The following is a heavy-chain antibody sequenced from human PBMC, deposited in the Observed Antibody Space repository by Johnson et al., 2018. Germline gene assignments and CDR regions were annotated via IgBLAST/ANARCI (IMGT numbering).Heavy chain of an antibody. J-gene: IGHJ6*02. Sequence: QVQLQESGPGLVKPTETLSLTCTVSGGSISSYYWSWIRQPPGKGLAGIGYIYYSGSSNYNRCLKSRVTLSVDTSKNQFSLTLSSVTAADTAVYYCAKWMTIFGGVGYGMDVWGQGTTVTVSS. CDR2: IYYSGSS. D-gene: IGHD3-3*01. V-gene: IGHV4-59*01. CDR1: GGSISSYY. CDR3: AKWMTIFGGVGYGMDV.